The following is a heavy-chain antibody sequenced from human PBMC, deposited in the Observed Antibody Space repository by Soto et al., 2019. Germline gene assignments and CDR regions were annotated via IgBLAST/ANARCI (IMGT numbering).Heavy chain of an antibody. V-gene: IGHV3-11*06. CDR1: GFTFSDYY. D-gene: IGHD3-22*01. CDR2: ISSSSSYT. J-gene: IGHJ4*02. Sequence: PGGSLRLSCAASGFTFSDYYMSWIRQAPGKGLEWVSYISSSSSYTNYADSVKGRFTISRDNAKNSLYLQMNSLRAEDTAVYYCAKITYYYDSSGPLLDYWGQGTLVTVSS. CDR3: AKITYYYDSSGPLLDY.